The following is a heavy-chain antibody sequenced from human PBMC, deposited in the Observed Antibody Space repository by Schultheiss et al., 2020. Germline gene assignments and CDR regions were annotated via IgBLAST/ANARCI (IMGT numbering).Heavy chain of an antibody. J-gene: IGHJ6*03. V-gene: IGHV4-61*01. CDR3: ARGELRFLEWLLYRGSENYYYYYMDV. CDR1: GGSISSSYY. D-gene: IGHD3-3*01. CDR2: IYYSGST. Sequence: SQTLSLTCAVSGGSISSSYYWSWIRQPPGKGLEWIGYIYYSGSTNYNPSLKSRVTISVDTSKNQFSLKLSSVTAADTAVYYCARGELRFLEWLLYRGSENYYYYYMDVWGKGTTVNGSS.